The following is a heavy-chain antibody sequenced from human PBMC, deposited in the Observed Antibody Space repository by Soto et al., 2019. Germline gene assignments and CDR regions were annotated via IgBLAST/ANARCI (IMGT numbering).Heavy chain of an antibody. D-gene: IGHD2-15*01. V-gene: IGHV4-59*01. CDR3: ARSYRRYCSGGSCYSYYYYYMDV. CDR2: IYYSGST. J-gene: IGHJ6*03. CDR1: GGSISSYY. Sequence: SETLSLTCTVSGGSISSYYWSLIRQPQGKGLEWIGYIYYSGSTNYNPSLKSRVTISVDTSKNQFSLKLSSVTAADTAVYYCARSYRRYCSGGSCYSYYYYYMDVWGKGTTVTVSS.